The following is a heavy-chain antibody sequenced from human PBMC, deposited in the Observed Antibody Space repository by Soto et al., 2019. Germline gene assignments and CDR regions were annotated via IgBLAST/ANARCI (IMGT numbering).Heavy chain of an antibody. V-gene: IGHV4-30-4*01. CDR2: IYYSGST. D-gene: IGHD3-3*01. J-gene: IGHJ5*02. CDR3: ARVRFWSGIDH. CDR1: GGSISSGDYY. Sequence: PSETLSLTCTVSGGSISSGDYYWSWIRQPPGKGLEWIGYIYYSGSTYYNPSLKSRVTISVDTSKNQFSLKLSSVTAADTAVYYCARVRFWSGIDHWGQGTLVTVSS.